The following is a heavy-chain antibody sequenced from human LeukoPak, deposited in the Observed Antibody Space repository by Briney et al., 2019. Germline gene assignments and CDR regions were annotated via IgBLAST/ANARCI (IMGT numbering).Heavy chain of an antibody. CDR2: LYSGGTT. J-gene: IGHJ5*02. CDR1: GFNVGDKY. Sequence: GGSLRLSCEASGFNVGDKYMSWVRQAPGKGLEWVAVLYSGGTTSYADSVKGRFTISRDNSKNTLYLQMGSLRAEDMAVYYCARGDSRGYDPDWFDPWGHGTLVTVSS. V-gene: IGHV3-66*01. CDR3: ARGDSRGYDPDWFDP. D-gene: IGHD3-22*01.